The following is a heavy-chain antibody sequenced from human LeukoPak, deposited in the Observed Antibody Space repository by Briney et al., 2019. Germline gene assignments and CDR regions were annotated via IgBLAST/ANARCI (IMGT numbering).Heavy chain of an antibody. CDR3: AKQFLTGTTRGYFDY. D-gene: IGHD1-20*01. Sequence: GGSLRLFCAACGFTYRSHAMIGVRQAPGKGLEWVSAISTSGCNKYYADSVKGRFTIPRDNPKNTLYLQMNSLRAGDTAVYYCAKQFLTGTTRGYFDYWGQGTLVTVSS. CDR2: ISTSGCNK. J-gene: IGHJ4*02. CDR1: GFTYRSHA. V-gene: IGHV3-23*01.